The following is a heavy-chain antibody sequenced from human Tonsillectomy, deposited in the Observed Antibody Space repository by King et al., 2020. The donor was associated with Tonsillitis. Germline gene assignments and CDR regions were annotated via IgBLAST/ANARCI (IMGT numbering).Heavy chain of an antibody. CDR3: ATQGRGPWGLTMARNWRMPHYLDF. CDR2: INPTDGST. V-gene: IGHV1-46*03. Sequence: VQLVQSGVEVKKPGASVKVSCKASGYTFTKYPMHWVRQAPGQGLEWMGVINPTDGSTSYRQKFQGRVTMTRDTSTSTVYLELSSLRSEDTAVYYCATQGRGPWGLTMARNWRMPHYLDFWGQGSLVTVSS. D-gene: IGHD3-10*01. CDR1: GYTFTKYP. J-gene: IGHJ4*02.